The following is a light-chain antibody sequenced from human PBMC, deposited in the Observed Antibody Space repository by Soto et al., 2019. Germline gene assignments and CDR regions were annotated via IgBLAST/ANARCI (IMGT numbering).Light chain of an antibody. Sequence: DIQMTQSPSSLSASVGDRVTVTCRSSQRIGGYLNWYQQKPGKAPKLLMHAESTLQSGLPSRFSGRGPGTEYTRTISSLHREDFATYCCQQSYRNPFTFGPGTQGEIK. CDR3: QQSYRNPFT. CDR1: QRIGGY. CDR2: AES. J-gene: IGKJ3*01. V-gene: IGKV1-39*01.